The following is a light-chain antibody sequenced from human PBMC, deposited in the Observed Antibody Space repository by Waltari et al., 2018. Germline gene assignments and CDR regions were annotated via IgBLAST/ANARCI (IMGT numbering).Light chain of an antibody. V-gene: IGLV2-14*01. J-gene: IGLJ2*01. CDR2: AAT. Sequence: QSALTQPASVSGSPGQSITISCTGTISDVGAYKYVSWYQHHPGKAPKLMLYAATNRPPGISNRFSGSKSGDTASLTISGLQAEDEADYYCSSYTRSSTWVFGGGTKLTVL. CDR1: ISDVGAYKY. CDR3: SSYTRSSTWV.